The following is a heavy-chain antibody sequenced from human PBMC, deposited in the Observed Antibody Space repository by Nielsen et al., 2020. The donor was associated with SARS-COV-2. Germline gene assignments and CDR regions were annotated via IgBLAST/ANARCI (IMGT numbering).Heavy chain of an antibody. V-gene: IGHV4-59*08. D-gene: IGHD6-19*01. Sequence: SETLSLTCTVSGGSISSYYWSWIRQPPGKGLEWIGYIYYSGSTNYNPSLKSRVTISVDTFKNQFSLKLSSVTAADTAVYYCARPGSRRYSSGQDAFDIWGQGTMVTVSS. CDR3: ARPGSRRYSSGQDAFDI. CDR1: GGSISSYY. J-gene: IGHJ3*02. CDR2: IYYSGST.